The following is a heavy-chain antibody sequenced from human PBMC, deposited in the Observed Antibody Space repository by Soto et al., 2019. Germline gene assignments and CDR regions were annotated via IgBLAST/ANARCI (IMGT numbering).Heavy chain of an antibody. CDR1: GGSISSGGYS. CDR3: VRVPDY. V-gene: IGHV4-30-2*01. CDR2: FYHSGST. Sequence: QLQLQESGSGLVKPSQTLSLTCAVSGGSISSGGYSWSWIRQPPGKGLDWIGYFYHSGSTYYNPALKSRVTNAVDRSKNQFSLKLSSVTDAHTAVYFCVRVPDYWGQGTLVKVSS. J-gene: IGHJ4*02.